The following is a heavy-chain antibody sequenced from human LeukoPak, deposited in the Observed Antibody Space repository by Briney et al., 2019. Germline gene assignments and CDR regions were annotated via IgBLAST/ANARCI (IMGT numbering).Heavy chain of an antibody. Sequence: PGGSLRLSCAASGFTISSYWMNWVRQVPGKGLVWVSHINSGGSSICYADSVKGRFTISRDNAKNTLNLQMNSLRAEDTAVYYCARGRGVSLDYWGQGALVTVSS. CDR3: ARGRGVSLDY. V-gene: IGHV3-74*01. CDR1: GFTISSYW. CDR2: INSGGSSI. J-gene: IGHJ4*02. D-gene: IGHD3-10*01.